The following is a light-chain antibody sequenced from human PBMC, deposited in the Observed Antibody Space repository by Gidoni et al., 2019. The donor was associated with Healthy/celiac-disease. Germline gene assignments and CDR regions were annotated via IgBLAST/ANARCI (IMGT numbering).Light chain of an antibody. V-gene: IGKV4-1*01. CDR3: QQYYSTPPL. J-gene: IGKJ2*01. Sequence: DIVMTQSPDSLAVSLGERATINCKSSQSVLYSSNNKNYLAWYQQKPGQPPKLLIYWASTRESGVPDRFSGSGSGTDFTLTISSLQAEDVAVYDCQQYYSTPPLFGQGTKLEIK. CDR2: WAS. CDR1: QSVLYSSNNKNY.